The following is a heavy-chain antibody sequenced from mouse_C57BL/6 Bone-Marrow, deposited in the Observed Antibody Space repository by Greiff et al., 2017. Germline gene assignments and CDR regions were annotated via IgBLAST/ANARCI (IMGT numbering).Heavy chain of an antibody. V-gene: IGHV1-19*01. CDR1: GYTFTDYY. D-gene: IGHD1-1*01. Sequence: VQLKQSGPVLVKPGASVKMSCKASGYTFTDYYMNWVKQSHGKRLEWIGVINPYNGGTSYHQKFKGKATLTVDKSSSTAYMELNSLTSEDSAVYYGARITTLGTDWYCDVWGTGTTGTVSS. CDR2: INPYNGGT. CDR3: ARITTLGTDWYCDV. J-gene: IGHJ1*03.